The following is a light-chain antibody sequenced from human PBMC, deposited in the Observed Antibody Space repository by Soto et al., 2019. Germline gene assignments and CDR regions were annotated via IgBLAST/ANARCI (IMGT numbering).Light chain of an antibody. Sequence: DVQMTQSPSTLSASVGDRVTITCRASQSINNLLAWYQQKPGKAPKLLIYKASSLESGVPSRFSGSGSGTEFTLTISSLQPDDFATYYCQQYNTYWTFGQGTKVDIK. CDR1: QSINNL. CDR3: QQYNTYWT. V-gene: IGKV1-5*03. J-gene: IGKJ1*01. CDR2: KAS.